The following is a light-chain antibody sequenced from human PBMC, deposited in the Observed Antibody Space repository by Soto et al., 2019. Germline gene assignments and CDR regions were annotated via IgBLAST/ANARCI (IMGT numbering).Light chain of an antibody. V-gene: IGKV3-20*01. CDR1: QSVSSR. Sequence: EIVMTQSPATLSVSPGDRATLSCSASQSVSSRLAWYQQKPGQAPRLLISGASSRATGIPDRFSGSGSGTDFTLTISRLEPEDFALYYCQHYVERSPITFGQGTRLEIK. CDR3: QHYVERSPIT. CDR2: GAS. J-gene: IGKJ5*01.